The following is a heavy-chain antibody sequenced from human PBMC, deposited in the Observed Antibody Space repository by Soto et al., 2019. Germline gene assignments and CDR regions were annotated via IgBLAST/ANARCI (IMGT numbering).Heavy chain of an antibody. D-gene: IGHD2-2*01. Sequence: PGGSLRLSCAASGFSFSEYSMTWVRQAPGKGLQGVSAFSGDTATPHYADSVKGRFTVPKDNSRDTLYLQMNSLRAEDTALYYCAGAYCSGTTGYGLYGMDVWGQGTTVTVSS. CDR3: AGAYCSGTTGYGLYGMDV. CDR1: GFSFSEYS. V-gene: IGHV3-23*01. J-gene: IGHJ6*02. CDR2: FSGDTATP.